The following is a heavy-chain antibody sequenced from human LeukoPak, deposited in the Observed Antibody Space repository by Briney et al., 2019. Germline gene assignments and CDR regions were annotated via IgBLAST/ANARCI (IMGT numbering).Heavy chain of an antibody. CDR3: ARGGRPDS. J-gene: IGHJ5*01. CDR1: GLTSRISW. Sequence: GGSPRLSCAASGLTSRISWMSWVRQAPGKGLEWVANIKEDGSEKNYVDSVKGRFTISGDNDDSSLYLHMNSLRVDDTAFYYCARGGRPDSWGQGTLVTVSS. CDR2: IKEDGSEK. D-gene: IGHD1-26*01. V-gene: IGHV3-7*04.